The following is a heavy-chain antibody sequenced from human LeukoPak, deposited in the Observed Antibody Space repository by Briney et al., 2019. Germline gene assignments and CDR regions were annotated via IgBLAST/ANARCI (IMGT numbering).Heavy chain of an antibody. J-gene: IGHJ5*02. V-gene: IGHV1-24*01. CDR3: ATDGYRHQLLNWFDP. Sequence: ASVKVSCKVSGYTLTELSMHWVRQAPGKGLEWMGGFDPEDGETIYAQKFQGRVTMTEDTSTDTAYMELSSLRSEDTAVYYCATDGYRHQLLNWFDPWGQGTLVTVS. CDR1: GYTLTELS. CDR2: FDPEDGET. D-gene: IGHD2-2*01.